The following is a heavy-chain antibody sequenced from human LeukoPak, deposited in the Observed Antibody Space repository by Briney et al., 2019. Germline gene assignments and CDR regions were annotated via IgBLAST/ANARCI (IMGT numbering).Heavy chain of an antibody. V-gene: IGHV3-11*05. CDR1: GFTFSDYY. CDR2: ISSSSRYT. J-gene: IGHJ4*02. CDR3: ARDPSNYYGSGSYCDY. Sequence: GGSLRLSCAASGFTFSDYYMSWIRRAPGKGVEWDSYISSSSRYTNYADSVKGRFTISRDNAKNSLYLQMNSLRAEDTAVYYCARDPSNYYGSGSYCDYWGQGTLVTVSS. D-gene: IGHD3-10*01.